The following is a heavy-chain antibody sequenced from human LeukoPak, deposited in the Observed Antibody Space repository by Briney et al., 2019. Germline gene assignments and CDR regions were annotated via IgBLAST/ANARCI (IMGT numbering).Heavy chain of an antibody. CDR3: ARDARFGWDYFDS. J-gene: IGHJ4*02. CDR1: GGSFSGYY. V-gene: IGHV4-59*01. D-gene: IGHD3-16*01. CDR2: IFYGGGT. Sequence: SETLSLTCAVYGGSFSGYYWSWIRQPPGKGLEWIGYIFYGGGTNYNPSLQSRVTISIDTSKNRFSLRLSSVTAADTAVYYCARDARFGWDYFDSWGQGTLVIVSS.